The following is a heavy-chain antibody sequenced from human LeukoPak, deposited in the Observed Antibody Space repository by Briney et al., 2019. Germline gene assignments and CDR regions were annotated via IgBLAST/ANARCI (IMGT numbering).Heavy chain of an antibody. CDR2: IYGSSIT. D-gene: IGHD3-3*02. J-gene: IGHJ6*02. Sequence: PGGSLRLSCAASGFTVSSNYMSWVRQAPGKGLEWVSVIYGSSITYYADSVKGRFTISRDNSKNTLYLQMNSLRAEDTAVYYCARDPPGTIASSVWGQGTTVTVSS. CDR3: ARDPPGTIASSV. V-gene: IGHV3-66*01. CDR1: GFTVSSNY.